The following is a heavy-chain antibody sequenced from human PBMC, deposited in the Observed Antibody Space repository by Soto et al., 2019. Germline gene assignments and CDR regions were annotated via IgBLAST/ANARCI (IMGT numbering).Heavy chain of an antibody. Sequence: SETLSLTCTVSGGSISSYYWIWIRQPPGKGLEWIGYISYSGSTNYNPSLKSRPTISVDTSKNQFSLKLRSVTAADTAVYYCARASPYGDYALDYWGQETLVTVSS. V-gene: IGHV4-59*01. D-gene: IGHD4-17*01. CDR3: ARASPYGDYALDY. CDR1: GGSISSYY. J-gene: IGHJ4*02. CDR2: ISYSGST.